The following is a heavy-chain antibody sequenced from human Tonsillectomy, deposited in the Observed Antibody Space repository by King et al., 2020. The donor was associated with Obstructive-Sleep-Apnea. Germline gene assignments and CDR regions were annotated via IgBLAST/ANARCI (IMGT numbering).Heavy chain of an antibody. V-gene: IGHV4-4*02. J-gene: IGHJ5*01. Sequence: QLQESGPGLVKPSGTLSLTCAVSGDSISSSNWWNWVRQPPGKGLEWIGEIYHSGSTNYNPSLKSRVTKSVDKSKKQFSLKLSSVTAADTAVYYCARWDTPLVPPRNWFDTWGHGTLVTVSS. CDR2: IYHSGST. D-gene: IGHD6-13*01. CDR1: GDSISSSNW. CDR3: ARWDTPLVPPRNWFDT.